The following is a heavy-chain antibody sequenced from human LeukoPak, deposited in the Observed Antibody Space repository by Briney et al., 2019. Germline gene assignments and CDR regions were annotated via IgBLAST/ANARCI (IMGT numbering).Heavy chain of an antibody. CDR2: IIPIFGTA. CDR1: GYTFTSYG. D-gene: IGHD1-26*01. Sequence: APVKVSCKASGYTFTSYGISWVRQAPGQGLEWMGGIIPIFGTANYAQKFQGRVTITTDESTSTAYMELSSLRSEDTAVYYCASLRGSYLDYWGQGTLVTVSS. V-gene: IGHV1-69*05. CDR3: ASLRGSYLDY. J-gene: IGHJ4*02.